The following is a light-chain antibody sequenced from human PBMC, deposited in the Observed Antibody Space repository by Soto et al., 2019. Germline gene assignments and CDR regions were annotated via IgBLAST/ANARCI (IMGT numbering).Light chain of an antibody. J-gene: IGLJ3*02. V-gene: IGLV2-11*01. CDR3: CSYAGNFWV. Sequence: QSALTQPRSVSGSPGQSVTISCTGTSSDVGTYNYVSWYQQHPGKAPKLIIYDVTQRPSGVPDRFSGSKSGNSASLIISGHQADDEADYHCCSYAGNFWVFGGGTKLTVL. CDR2: DVT. CDR1: SSDVGTYNY.